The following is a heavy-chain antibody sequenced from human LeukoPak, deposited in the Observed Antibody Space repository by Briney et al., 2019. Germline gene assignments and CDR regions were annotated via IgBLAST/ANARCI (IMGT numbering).Heavy chain of an antibody. D-gene: IGHD3-9*01. Sequence: SETLSLTCTVSGGSISSYYWSWIRQPPGKGLEWIGYIYYSGSTNYNPSLKSRVTISVDTSKNQFSLKLSSVTAADTAVYYCARLRLRYFDWLPFVYYMDVWGKGTTVTVSS. CDR2: IYYSGST. CDR3: ARLRLRYFDWLPFVYYMDV. CDR1: GGSISSYY. V-gene: IGHV4-59*08. J-gene: IGHJ6*03.